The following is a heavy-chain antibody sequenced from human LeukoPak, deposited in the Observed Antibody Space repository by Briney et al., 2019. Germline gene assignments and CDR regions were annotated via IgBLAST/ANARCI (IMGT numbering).Heavy chain of an antibody. CDR2: ISSSSNFI. CDR3: ARGGYYGDYGSNWFDP. CDR1: GFSFSSYS. V-gene: IGHV3-21*01. Sequence: GGSLRLSCAASGFSFSSYSMNWVRQAPGKGLEWVSSISSSSNFIYYADSVKGRFTISRDNAKNSLYLQMNSLRAEDTAVYYCARGGYYGDYGSNWFDPWGQGTLVTVSS. J-gene: IGHJ5*02. D-gene: IGHD4-17*01.